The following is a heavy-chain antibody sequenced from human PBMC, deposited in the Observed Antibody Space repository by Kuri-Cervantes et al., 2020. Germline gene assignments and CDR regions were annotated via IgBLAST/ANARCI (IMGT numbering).Heavy chain of an antibody. CDR3: ARTNDAFDI. CDR2: IYYSGSN. CDR1: GGSISSYY. J-gene: IGHJ3*02. V-gene: IGHV4-59*01. Sequence: SETLSLTCTVSGGSISSYYWSWIRQPPGKGLEWIGYIYYSGSNNYNPPLKSRVTISVDTSKNQFSLKLTSVTAADTAVYYCARTNDAFDIWGQGTMVTVSS.